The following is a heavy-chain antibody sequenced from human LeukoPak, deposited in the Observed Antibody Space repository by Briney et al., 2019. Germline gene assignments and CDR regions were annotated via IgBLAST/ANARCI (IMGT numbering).Heavy chain of an antibody. D-gene: IGHD6-6*01. Sequence: SETLSLTCTVSGGSISSNSYYWGWIRQPPGKGLEWIGSIYCSGGTYYNPSLKSRVTISVDTSKNQFSLKLSSVTAADTAVYYCARQGGSSSLVSATGLDYWGQGTLVTVSS. J-gene: IGHJ4*02. CDR1: GGSISSNSYY. CDR2: IYCSGGT. V-gene: IGHV4-39*01. CDR3: ARQGGSSSLVSATGLDY.